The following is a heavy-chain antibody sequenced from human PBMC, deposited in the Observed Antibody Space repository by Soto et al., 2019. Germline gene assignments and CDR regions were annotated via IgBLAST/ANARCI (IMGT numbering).Heavy chain of an antibody. V-gene: IGHV1-8*01. CDR1: GYTFTSYD. CDR2: MNPNSGNT. D-gene: IGHD5-12*01. Sequence: QVQLVQSGAEVKKPVASVKVSCTASGYTFTSYDINWVRQATGQGLEWMGWMNPNSGNTGYAQKFQGRVTMTRNTSISTAYMELSSLRSEDTAVYYCARGVDIVATAPTHYYYYYMDVWGKGTTVTVSS. CDR3: ARGVDIVATAPTHYYYYYMDV. J-gene: IGHJ6*03.